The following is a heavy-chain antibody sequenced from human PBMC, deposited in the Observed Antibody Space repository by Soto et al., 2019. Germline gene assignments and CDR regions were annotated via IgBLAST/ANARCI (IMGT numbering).Heavy chain of an antibody. CDR2: IYHSGST. CDR3: ARARYPNSGYYAENDPDY. CDR1: GGSVRSDSFY. V-gene: IGHV4-61*01. D-gene: IGHD3-22*01. J-gene: IGHJ4*02. Sequence: SETLSLTCTVSGGSVRSDSFYWSWIRQPPGKGLEWIAFIYHSGSTNYNPSLNSRVTISVDTSKNRFSLKLTSVTAADTAIYYCARARYPNSGYYAENDPDYWGQGTRVIVSS.